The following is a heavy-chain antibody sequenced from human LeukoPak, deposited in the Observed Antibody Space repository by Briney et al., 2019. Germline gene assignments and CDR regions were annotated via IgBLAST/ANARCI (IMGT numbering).Heavy chain of an antibody. CDR2: FDGADDK. D-gene: IGHD2-15*01. Sequence: SGPALVKPTQTLTLSCTISGVSLSTSGMRVSWIRQPPGKTLEWLARFDGADDKFYSTSLKTSLNISKDTSKNQVVVTMTNMDPVDTATYYCARIRSVGGVFDIWGQGTMVTVSS. CDR3: ARIRSVGGVFDI. CDR1: GVSLSTSGMR. V-gene: IGHV2-70*04. J-gene: IGHJ3*02.